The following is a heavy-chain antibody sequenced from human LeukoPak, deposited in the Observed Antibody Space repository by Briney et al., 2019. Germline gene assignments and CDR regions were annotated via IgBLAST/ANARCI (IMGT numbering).Heavy chain of an antibody. CDR3: AELGITMIGGV. J-gene: IGHJ6*04. V-gene: IGHV3-30*04. CDR2: TSYGGSNK. D-gene: IGHD3-10*02. CDR1: GFTFSSYA. Sequence: GGSLRLSCAASGFTFSSYAMHWVRQAPGKGLEWVAVTSYGGSNKYYADSVKGRYTISRDNSKNTLYLQMNSLRAEDTAVYYCAELGITMIGGVWGKGTTVTISS.